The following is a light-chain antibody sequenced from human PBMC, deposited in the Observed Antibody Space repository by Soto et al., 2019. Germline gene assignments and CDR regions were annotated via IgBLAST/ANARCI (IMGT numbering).Light chain of an antibody. J-gene: IGKJ5*01. CDR3: QQCDSTPIT. V-gene: IGKV1-39*01. CDR1: QSVSSY. CDR2: AAS. Sequence: DIQLTQSPASLSSSVGDIVTITCRASQSVSSYLNWYQQKPGKDPKLLINAASSLQSGVPSRFRGSGSGTDFTLPISSLQPEDFATYYCQQCDSTPITFGPGTRVEIK.